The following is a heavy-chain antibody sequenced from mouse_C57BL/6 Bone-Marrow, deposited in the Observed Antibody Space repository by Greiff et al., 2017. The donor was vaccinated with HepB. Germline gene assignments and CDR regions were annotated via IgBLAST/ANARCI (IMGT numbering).Heavy chain of an antibody. Sequence: VQLQQSGAELVRPGASVTLSCKASGYTFTDYEMHWVKQTPVHGLEWIGAIEPETGGTAYNQKFKGKAILTADKSSSTAYMELRSLTSEDSAVYYCTTTMADYWGQGTTLTVSS. D-gene: IGHD1-1*02. CDR1: GYTFTDYE. CDR2: IEPETGGT. J-gene: IGHJ2*01. V-gene: IGHV1-15*01. CDR3: TTTMADY.